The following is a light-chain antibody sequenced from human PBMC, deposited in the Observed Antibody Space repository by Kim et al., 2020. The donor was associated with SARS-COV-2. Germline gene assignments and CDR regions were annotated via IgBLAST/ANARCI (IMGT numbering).Light chain of an antibody. J-gene: IGLJ3*02. CDR2: GKN. CDR3: NSRDSSGNHLKV. Sequence: LGQTGRITCQGDSLRSYYASWYQQKPGQAPVLVIYGKNNRPSGIPDRFSGSSSGNTASLTITGAQAEDEADYYCNSRDSSGNHLKVFGGGTQLTVL. CDR1: SLRSYY. V-gene: IGLV3-19*01.